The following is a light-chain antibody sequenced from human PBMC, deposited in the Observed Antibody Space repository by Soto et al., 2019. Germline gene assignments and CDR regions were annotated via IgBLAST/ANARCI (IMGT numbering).Light chain of an antibody. Sequence: QSVLTQPPSASGTPGQRVTISCSGSSSNIGSNTVSWYQQLPGTAPKLLIYSTNQRHSGVPDRFSGFKSGTSASLAINGLQSEDEADYYCAAWDDSLNGFYVFGTGTKLPVL. CDR1: SSNIGSNT. CDR3: AAWDDSLNGFYV. J-gene: IGLJ1*01. V-gene: IGLV1-44*01. CDR2: STN.